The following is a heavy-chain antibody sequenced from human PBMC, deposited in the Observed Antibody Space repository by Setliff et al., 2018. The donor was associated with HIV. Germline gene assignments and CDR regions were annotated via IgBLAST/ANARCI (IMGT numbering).Heavy chain of an antibody. CDR2: IYYRGDT. CDR3: ARKIGTVTTHWFDY. D-gene: IGHD4-4*01. J-gene: IGHJ4*02. V-gene: IGHV4-39*01. Sequence: PSETLSLTCTVSGGSISSSTQYWGWIRQPPGKGLEWIGTIYYRGDTYYNPSLKSRVTISIDTSKNQFSLKLSSVTAADTAVYYCARKIGTVTTHWFDYWGQGTLVTVSS. CDR1: GGSISSSTQY.